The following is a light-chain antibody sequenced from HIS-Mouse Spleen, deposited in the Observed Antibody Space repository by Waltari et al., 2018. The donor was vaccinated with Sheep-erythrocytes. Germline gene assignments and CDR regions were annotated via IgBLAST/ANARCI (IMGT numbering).Light chain of an antibody. V-gene: IGLV2-23*01. CDR3: CSYAGSSTPWV. Sequence: QSALTQPPSASGSPGQPVTISCTGTSSDVGGYNYVSRYQHHPGKAPKLMIYEGSKRPSGVSNRFSGSKSGNTASLTISGLQAEDEADYYCCSYAGSSTPWVFGGGTKLTVL. CDR2: EGS. J-gene: IGLJ3*02. CDR1: SSDVGGYNY.